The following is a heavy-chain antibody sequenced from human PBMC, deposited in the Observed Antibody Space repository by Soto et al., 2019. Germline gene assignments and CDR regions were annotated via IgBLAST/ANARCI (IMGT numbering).Heavy chain of an antibody. J-gene: IGHJ4*02. CDR1: GFTFSSYS. CDR2: ISSSSSYI. Sequence: EVQLVESGGGLVKPGGSLRLSCAASGFTFSSYSMNWVRQAPGKGLEWVSSISSSSSYIYYADSVKSLFTISRDNAKNSLYLQMNSLRAEDTAVYYCAAEWELLGLGFDYWGQGTLVTVSS. V-gene: IGHV3-21*01. CDR3: AAEWELLGLGFDY. D-gene: IGHD1-26*01.